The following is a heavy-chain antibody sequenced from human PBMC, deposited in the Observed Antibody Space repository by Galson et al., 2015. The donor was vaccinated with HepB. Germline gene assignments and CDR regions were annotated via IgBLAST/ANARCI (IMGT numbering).Heavy chain of an antibody. V-gene: IGHV3-30*14. CDR2: ISKDGNST. CDR1: EFTFSSYA. CDR3: AKSPDSAGWRHSFDH. D-gene: IGHD6-19*01. Sequence: SLRLSCAASEFTFSSYAMHWVRQAPGKGLECVAAISKDGNSTYYPESVRGRFTISRDNSKNTLFLQMGSLRTEDTAVYYCAKSPDSAGWRHSFDHWGQGTLVTVSS. J-gene: IGHJ4*02.